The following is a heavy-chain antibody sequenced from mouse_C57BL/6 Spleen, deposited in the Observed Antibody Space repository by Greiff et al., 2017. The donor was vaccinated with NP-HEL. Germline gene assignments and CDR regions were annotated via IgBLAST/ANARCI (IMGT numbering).Heavy chain of an antibody. CDR1: GYAFSSSW. J-gene: IGHJ4*01. D-gene: IGHD3-2*02. V-gene: IGHV1-82*01. CDR3: ARKAAQANAMDY. CDR2: IYPGDGDT. Sequence: VKLVESGPELVKPGASVKISCKASGYAFSSSWMNWVKQRPGKGLEWIGRIYPGDGDTNYNGKFKGKATLTADKSSSTAYMQLSSLTSEDSAVYFCARKAAQANAMDYWGQGTSVTVSS.